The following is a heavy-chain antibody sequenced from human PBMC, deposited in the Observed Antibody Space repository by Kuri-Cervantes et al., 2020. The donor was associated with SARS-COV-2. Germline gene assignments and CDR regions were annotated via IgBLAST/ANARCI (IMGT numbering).Heavy chain of an antibody. CDR1: GGSFSGYY. V-gene: IGHV5-51*01. D-gene: IGHD2-2*02. Sequence: GGSLRLSCAVYGGSFSGYYWSWIRQPPGKGLEWMGIIYPDDSDTRYSPSFQGQVTISADKSITTAYLQWSSLKASDTAIYYCARGLEYCSSTNCYRGRDYYYYGMDVWGQGTTVTVSS. CDR2: IYPDDSDT. CDR3: ARGLEYCSSTNCYRGRDYYYYGMDV. J-gene: IGHJ6*02.